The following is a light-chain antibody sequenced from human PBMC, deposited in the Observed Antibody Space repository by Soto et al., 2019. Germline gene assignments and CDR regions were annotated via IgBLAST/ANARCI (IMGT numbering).Light chain of an antibody. Sequence: EIVLTQSPATLSLSPGERATLSCRASQSVSSYLAWYQQKPGQAPRLLIYDASNRATGIPARFSGSGSGTDFTLTISCLEPEDFAVYYCQQRSNWPLTFGRGTKVEIK. V-gene: IGKV3-11*01. CDR3: QQRSNWPLT. J-gene: IGKJ4*01. CDR2: DAS. CDR1: QSVSSY.